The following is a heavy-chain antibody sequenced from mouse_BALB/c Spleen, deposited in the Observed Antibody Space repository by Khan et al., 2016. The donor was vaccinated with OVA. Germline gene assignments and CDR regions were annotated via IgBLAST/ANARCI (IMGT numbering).Heavy chain of an antibody. CDR3: ARSGIGSFAY. J-gene: IGHJ3*01. CDR2: IIPEGVIT. D-gene: IGHD2-2*01. CDR1: GSTFPDYY. Sequence: QVQLQQSGAELARPGASVKLSCKASGSTFPDYYINWVKQRPGQGLEGIGEIIPEGVITYYNEKLRDKATLTADKSSSTAFMQRNSLTSEDSPVYFCARSGIGSFAYWGQGTLVTVSA. V-gene: IGHV1-77*01.